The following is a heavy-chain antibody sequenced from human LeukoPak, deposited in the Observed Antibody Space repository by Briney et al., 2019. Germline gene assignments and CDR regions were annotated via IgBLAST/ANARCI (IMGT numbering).Heavy chain of an antibody. J-gene: IGHJ4*02. Sequence: PGGSLRLSCAASGFTFSNYPMHWVRQAPGKGLEWVAVISYDGSNEYYADSAKGRFTISRDNSKNTLYVQMNSLGAEDTAVYHCARDRLERVVAGTVDCWGQGTLVTVSS. CDR2: ISYDGSNE. CDR3: ARDRLERVVAGTVDC. CDR1: GFTFSNYP. V-gene: IGHV3-30-3*01. D-gene: IGHD6-19*01.